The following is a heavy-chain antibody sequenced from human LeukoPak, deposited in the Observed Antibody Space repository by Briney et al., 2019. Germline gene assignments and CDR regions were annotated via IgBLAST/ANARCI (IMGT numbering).Heavy chain of an antibody. D-gene: IGHD4-17*01. CDR3: ASIDYGDYLGY. V-gene: IGHV3-53*01. CDR2: IYSGGST. Sequence: GGSLRLSCAASGFTVSSNYMSWVRQAPGKGLEWVSVIYSGGSTYYADSVKGRFTISRDNSKNTLYLQMNSLRAEDTAVYYCASIDYGDYLGYWGQGTLVTVSS. J-gene: IGHJ4*02. CDR1: GFTVSSNY.